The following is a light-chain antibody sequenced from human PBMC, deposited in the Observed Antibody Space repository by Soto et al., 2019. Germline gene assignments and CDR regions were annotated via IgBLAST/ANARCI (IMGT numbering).Light chain of an antibody. V-gene: IGKV3D-20*02. CDR2: GAS. J-gene: IGKJ4*01. CDR1: QSVSSSF. Sequence: EIVLTQSPGTLSLSPGESATLSCRASQSVSSSFLAWYQQKPGQAPRLLIYGASSRATGIPDRFSGSGSGTGFTLTISSLEPEDFAVYYCQQRSNGLTLGGGTKVDIK. CDR3: QQRSNGLT.